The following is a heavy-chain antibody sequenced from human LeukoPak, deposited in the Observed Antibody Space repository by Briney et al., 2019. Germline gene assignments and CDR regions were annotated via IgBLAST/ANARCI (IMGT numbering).Heavy chain of an antibody. Sequence: GASVKVSCKASGYTFTSYGISWVRQAPGQGLEWMGWISAYNGNTNYAQKLQGRVTMTTDTSTSTAYMELRSLRSDDTAVYYCATQGTVDGSDAFDIWGQGTMVTVSS. CDR1: GYTFTSYG. V-gene: IGHV1-18*01. D-gene: IGHD3-9*01. J-gene: IGHJ3*02. CDR3: ATQGTVDGSDAFDI. CDR2: ISAYNGNT.